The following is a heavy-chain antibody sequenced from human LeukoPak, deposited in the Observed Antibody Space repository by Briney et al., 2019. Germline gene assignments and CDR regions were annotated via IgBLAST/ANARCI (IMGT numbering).Heavy chain of an antibody. V-gene: IGHV3-23*01. CDR2: IGPSGGST. CDR3: AKRVDYGGNYYFDY. D-gene: IGHD4-23*01. Sequence: GGTLRLSCAVSGFTFSSYAMSWVRQAPGQGLEWVSAIGPSGGSTYYADSVKGRFTISRDNSKNTLYLQMNSLRVEDTALYYCAKRVDYGGNYYFDYWGQGTLVTVSS. J-gene: IGHJ4*02. CDR1: GFTFSSYA.